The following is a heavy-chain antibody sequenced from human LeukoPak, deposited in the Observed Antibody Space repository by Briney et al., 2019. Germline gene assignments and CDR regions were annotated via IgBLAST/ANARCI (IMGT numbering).Heavy chain of an antibody. Sequence: GRSLRLSCAASAFTFSSYWMHWVRQAPGKGLVWVSRINSDGSSITYADSVKGRFTISRDNAKNTLYLQMNSLSPEDTAVYYCARVSSSYKLHFDYWGQGTLVTVSS. CDR2: INSDGSSI. V-gene: IGHV3-74*01. CDR1: AFTFSSYW. CDR3: ARVSSSYKLHFDY. J-gene: IGHJ4*02. D-gene: IGHD6-13*01.